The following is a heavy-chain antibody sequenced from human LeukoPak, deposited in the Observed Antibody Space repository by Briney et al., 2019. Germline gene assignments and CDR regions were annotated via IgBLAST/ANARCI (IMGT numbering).Heavy chain of an antibody. J-gene: IGHJ3*02. V-gene: IGHV1-46*01. CDR3: AAKSVIVGANDDAFDI. CDR2: INPSGGST. D-gene: IGHD1-26*01. Sequence: ASVKVSCKASGYTFTSYYMHWVRQAPGQGLEWMGIINPSGGSTSYAQKFQERVTITRDMSTSTAYMELSSPRSEDTAVYYCAAKSVIVGANDDAFDIWGQGTMVTVSS. CDR1: GYTFTSYY.